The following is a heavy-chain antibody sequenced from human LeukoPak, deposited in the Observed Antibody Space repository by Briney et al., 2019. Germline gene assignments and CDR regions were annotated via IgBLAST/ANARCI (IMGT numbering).Heavy chain of an antibody. J-gene: IGHJ4*02. CDR1: GGTFSSYA. D-gene: IGHD3-9*01. CDR3: ATGLTGYYYFDY. Sequence: GASVKVSCKASGGTFSSYAISWVRQAPGQGLEWMGGIIPIFGTANYAQKFQGGVTITADESTSTAYMELSSLRSEDTAVYYCATGLTGYYYFDYWGQGTLVTVSS. CDR2: IIPIFGTA. V-gene: IGHV1-69*13.